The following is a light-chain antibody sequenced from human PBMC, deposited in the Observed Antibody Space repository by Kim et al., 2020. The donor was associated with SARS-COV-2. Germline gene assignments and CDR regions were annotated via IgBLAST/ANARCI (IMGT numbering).Light chain of an antibody. Sequence: GQSITISCTGTSSDVGSYNRVSWYQQLPGTAPKLMIYEVSNRPSGVPDRFSGSKSGNTASLTISGLQAEDEADYYCSSYTSSSTLVFGGGTQLTVL. V-gene: IGLV2-18*02. CDR3: SSYTSSSTLV. J-gene: IGLJ2*01. CDR2: EVS. CDR1: SSDVGSYNR.